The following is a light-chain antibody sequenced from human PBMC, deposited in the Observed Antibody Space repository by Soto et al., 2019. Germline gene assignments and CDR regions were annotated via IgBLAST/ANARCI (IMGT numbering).Light chain of an antibody. Sequence: DIQMTQSPSTLYASVGDRVTITCRASQSISSWLAWYQQKPGKAPNLLIYDASSLQSGVPSRFSGSGSGTDFNLTISGLQPDDFATYYCQQYHNLWTFGQGTKVDI. CDR3: QQYHNLWT. V-gene: IGKV1-5*01. CDR2: DAS. J-gene: IGKJ1*01. CDR1: QSISSW.